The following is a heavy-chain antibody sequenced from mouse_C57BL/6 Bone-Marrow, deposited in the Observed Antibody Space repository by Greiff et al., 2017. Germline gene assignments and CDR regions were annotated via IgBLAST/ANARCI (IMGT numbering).Heavy chain of an antibody. Sequence: VKLQESGPGLVAPSQSLSITCTVSGFSLTSYAISWVRQPPGKGLEWLGVIWTGRGTNYNSALKSRLSISKDNSKSQVFLKMNSLQTDDTARYYCASPGFAYWGQGTLVTVSA. J-gene: IGHJ3*01. CDR1: GFSLTSYA. CDR3: ASPGFAY. CDR2: IWTGRGT. V-gene: IGHV2-9-1*01.